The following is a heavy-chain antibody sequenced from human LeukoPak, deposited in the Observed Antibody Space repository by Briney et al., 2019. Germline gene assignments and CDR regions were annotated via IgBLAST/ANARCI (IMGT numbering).Heavy chain of an antibody. CDR1: GYTFTSYD. CDR3: ARDQEGFDY. Sequence: ASVKVSCKASGYTFTSYDINWVRQAPGQGLEWMGMIYPRDGSTSYAQNFQGRVTVTRDTSTTTVHTELRGLRSEDTAVYYCARDQEGFDYWGQGTVVTVSS. CDR2: IYPRDGST. J-gene: IGHJ4*02. V-gene: IGHV1-46*01.